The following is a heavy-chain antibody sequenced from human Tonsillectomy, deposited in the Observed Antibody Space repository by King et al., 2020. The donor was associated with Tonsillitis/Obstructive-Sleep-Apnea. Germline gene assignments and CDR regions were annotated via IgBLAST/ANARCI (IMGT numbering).Heavy chain of an antibody. CDR2: IWYDGSNK. Sequence: VQLVESGGGVVQPGRSLRLSCAASGFTFSSYGMHWVRQAPGKGLEWVAVIWYDGSNKYYADSVKGPFTISRDNSKNTLYLQMNSLRAEDTAVYYCASISWGLPEIGPGAFDIWGQGTMVTVSS. V-gene: IGHV3-33*01. CDR1: GFTFSSYG. CDR3: ASISWGLPEIGPGAFDI. D-gene: IGHD1-14*01. J-gene: IGHJ3*02.